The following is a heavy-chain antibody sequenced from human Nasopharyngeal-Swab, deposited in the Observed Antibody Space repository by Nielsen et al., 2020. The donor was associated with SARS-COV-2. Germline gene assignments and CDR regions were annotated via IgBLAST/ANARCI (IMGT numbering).Heavy chain of an antibody. V-gene: IGHV3-33*01. D-gene: IGHD1-1*01. CDR3: ARDPTHAEIQLNDAFDI. J-gene: IGHJ3*02. CDR2: IWYDGRNK. Sequence: GESLKISCAASGFTFSSYGMHWVRQAPGKGLEWVAVIWYDGRNKNYADSVKGRFTISRDNSKNRLYLQMNSLRAEDTAVYYCARDPTHAEIQLNDAFDIWGQGTLVTVSS. CDR1: GFTFSSYG.